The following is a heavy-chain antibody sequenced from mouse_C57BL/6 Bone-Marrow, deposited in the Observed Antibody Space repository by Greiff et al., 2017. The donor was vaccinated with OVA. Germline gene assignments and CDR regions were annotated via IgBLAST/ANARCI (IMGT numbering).Heavy chain of an antibody. Sequence: VQLQQPGAELVRPGTSVKLSCKASGYTFTSYWMHWVKQRPGQGLEWIGVIDPSDSYTNYNQKFKGKATLTVDTSSSTAYMQLSSLTSEDSAVYYCARWGLYYGSFDYWGQGTTLTVSS. CDR1: GYTFTSYW. D-gene: IGHD1-1*01. V-gene: IGHV1-59*01. CDR3: ARWGLYYGSFDY. J-gene: IGHJ2*01. CDR2: IDPSDSYT.